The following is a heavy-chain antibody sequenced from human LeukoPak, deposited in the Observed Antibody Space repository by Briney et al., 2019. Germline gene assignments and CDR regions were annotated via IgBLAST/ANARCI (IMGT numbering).Heavy chain of an antibody. V-gene: IGHV3-11*04. J-gene: IGHJ4*02. CDR1: GFTFSDYY. CDR2: ISSSGSTI. Sequence: NPGGSLRLSCAASGFTFSDYYMSWIRQAPGKGLEWVSYISSSGSTIYYADSVKGRFTISRDNAKNSLYLQMNSLRAEDTAVYYCARGGDCSSTSCFWDFDYWGQGTLVTVSS. D-gene: IGHD2-2*01. CDR3: ARGGDCSSTSCFWDFDY.